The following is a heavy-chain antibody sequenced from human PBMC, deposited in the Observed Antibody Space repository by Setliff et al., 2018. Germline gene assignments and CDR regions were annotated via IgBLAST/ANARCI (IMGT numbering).Heavy chain of an antibody. J-gene: IGHJ6*02. CDR3: AREDYYYYGMDV. CDR2: IYTSGST. V-gene: IGHV4-4*08. CDR1: GGSFSGYY. Sequence: SETLSLTCAVYGGSFSGYYWSWIRQPPGKGLEWIGHIYTSGSTNYNPSLKSRVTISLDTSKNQFSLKLSSVTAADTAVYYCAREDYYYYGMDVWGQGTTVTVSS.